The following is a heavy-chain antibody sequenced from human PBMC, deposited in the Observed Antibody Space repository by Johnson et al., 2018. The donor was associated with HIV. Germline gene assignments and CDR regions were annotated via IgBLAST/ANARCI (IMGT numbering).Heavy chain of an antibody. J-gene: IGHJ3*02. CDR1: GFTFSNYG. CDR3: ARDRGAFDI. Sequence: QVQLVESGGDVVQPGGSLRLSCAASGFTFSNYGFHWVRQAPGKGLEWVAVISYDGSNKYYADSVKGRFTISRDNSKNTLYLQMNSLRAEDTAVYYCARDRGAFDIWGQGTMVTVSS. V-gene: IGHV3-30*19. CDR2: ISYDGSNK.